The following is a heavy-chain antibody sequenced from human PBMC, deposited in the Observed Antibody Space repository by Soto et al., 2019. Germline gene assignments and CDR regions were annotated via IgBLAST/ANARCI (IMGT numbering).Heavy chain of an antibody. CDR2: IWYDGSNK. J-gene: IGHJ3*02. V-gene: IGHV3-33*01. D-gene: IGHD3-16*01. CDR1: GFTFSSYG. Sequence: QVQLVESGGGVVQPGRSLRLSCAASGFTFSSYGMHWVRQAPGKGLEWVAVIWYDGSNKYYADSVKGRFTISRDNSKNKLYLQLNSLRAEDTAVDYCARYDGAAFDIWGQGTMVTVSS. CDR3: ARYDGAAFDI.